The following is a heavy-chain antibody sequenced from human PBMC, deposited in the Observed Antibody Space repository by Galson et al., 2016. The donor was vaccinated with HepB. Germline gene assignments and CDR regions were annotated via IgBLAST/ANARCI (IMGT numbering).Heavy chain of an antibody. V-gene: IGHV1-2*02. Sequence: SVKVSCKASGYSFTGYFIHWVRQAPGQGLEWMGLIKPHSGGTKYAQKFQGRVTLTRDPSTSTVYMELTSLRSDDTAVYFCAREFNRHTVTTFYYYGMDVWGQGTTVTVSS. CDR2: IKPHSGGT. CDR3: AREFNRHTVTTFYYYGMDV. CDR1: GYSFTGYF. D-gene: IGHD4-17*01. J-gene: IGHJ6*02.